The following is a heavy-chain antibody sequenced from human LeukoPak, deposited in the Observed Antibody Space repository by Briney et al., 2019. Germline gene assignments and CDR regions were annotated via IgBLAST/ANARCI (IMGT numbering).Heavy chain of an antibody. D-gene: IGHD3-22*01. J-gene: IGHJ4*02. V-gene: IGHV4-34*01. CDR3: ARDGYYDSSGYHIDY. Sequence: NPSETLSLTCAVYGGSFSGYYWSWIRQPPGKGLEWIGEINHSGSTNYNPSLKSRVTISVDTSKNQFSLKLSSVTAADTAVYYCARDGYYDSSGYHIDYWGQGTLVTVSS. CDR1: GGSFSGYY. CDR2: INHSGST.